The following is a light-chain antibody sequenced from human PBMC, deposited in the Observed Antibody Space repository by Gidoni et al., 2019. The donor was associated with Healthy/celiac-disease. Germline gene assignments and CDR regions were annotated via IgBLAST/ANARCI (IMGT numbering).Light chain of an antibody. CDR2: GAS. CDR3: QQYNNWPPLT. V-gene: IGKV3-15*01. J-gene: IGKJ4*01. CDR1: QSVSSN. Sequence: EILITQSPATLSVSPGERATLSCRASQSVSSNLAWYQQKPGQAPRLLIYGASTRATGSPARYSGSGSGTEFTITISSLQSEDFAVYYCQQYNNWPPLTFGGGTKVEIK.